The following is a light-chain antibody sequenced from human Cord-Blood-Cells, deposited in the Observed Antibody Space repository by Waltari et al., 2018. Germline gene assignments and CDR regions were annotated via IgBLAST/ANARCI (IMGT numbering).Light chain of an antibody. Sequence: DIVMTQSPLSLPVTPGEPASISCRSSQSLLHSNGYNCLDWYLQKPGQSPQLLIYLGSNRASGVPDRFSGSGSGTDFTLKISRVEAEDVGVYYCMQALQTPTFGPGTKVDIK. CDR1: QSLLHSNGYNC. CDR3: MQALQTPT. J-gene: IGKJ3*01. CDR2: LGS. V-gene: IGKV2-28*01.